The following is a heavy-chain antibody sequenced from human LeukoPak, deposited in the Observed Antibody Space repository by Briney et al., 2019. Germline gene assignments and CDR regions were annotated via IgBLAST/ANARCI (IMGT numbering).Heavy chain of an antibody. J-gene: IGHJ6*03. CDR1: GYSISSGYY. V-gene: IGHV4-38-2*02. CDR2: IYHSGST. D-gene: IGHD5-24*01. Sequence: SETLSLTCTVSGYSISSGYYWGWIRQPPGKGLEWIGSIYHSGSTYYNPSLKSRVTISVDTAKNQFSLKLSSVTAADTAVYYCAGRDGYNSPWYMDVWGKGTTVTVSS. CDR3: AGRDGYNSPWYMDV.